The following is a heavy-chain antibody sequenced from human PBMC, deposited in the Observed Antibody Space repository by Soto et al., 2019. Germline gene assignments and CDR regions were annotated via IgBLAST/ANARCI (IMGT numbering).Heavy chain of an antibody. V-gene: IGHV3-30*03. J-gene: IGHJ4*02. CDR2: PSYDGRET. CDR3: ARDSGWPILNFDN. D-gene: IGHD3-10*01. CDR1: DFDFSSYG. Sequence: PGGSLRLSCAASDFDFSSYGIHWVRQAPGKGLEWVAAPSYDGRETFYADSAKGRFTVPKEMSKNTAFLQMNALRHEDTAVYFCARDSGWPILNFDNWGQGTPVTVSS.